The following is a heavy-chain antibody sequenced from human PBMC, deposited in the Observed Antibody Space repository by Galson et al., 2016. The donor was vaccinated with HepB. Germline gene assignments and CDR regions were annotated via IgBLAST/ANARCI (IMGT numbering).Heavy chain of an antibody. CDR1: GYTFRHFW. CDR3: ARRGNNSGWYP. D-gene: IGHD6-19*01. V-gene: IGHV5-51*01. Sequence: QSGAEVKEPGEPLRISCETSGYTFRHFWIAWVRQMPGKGLEWMGMIYPGDFDTRYNPSFQGLVTISADTSPGTTFLQWSSLEASDSAIYYCARRGNNSGWYPWGQGTLVTVSS. CDR2: IYPGDFDT. J-gene: IGHJ5*02.